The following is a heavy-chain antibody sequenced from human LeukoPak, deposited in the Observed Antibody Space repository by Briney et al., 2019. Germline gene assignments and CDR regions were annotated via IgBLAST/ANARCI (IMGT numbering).Heavy chain of an antibody. CDR3: ARDFSWRQFDY. Sequence: GGSLGLSCAVSGFTVSSSYMTWVRQAPGKGLEWVSVFYIDGSTYYVDSVKGRFTISRDDSKNTLYLQMNSLRAEDTAVYYCARDFSWRQFDYWGQGTLVTVAS. D-gene: IGHD6-13*01. J-gene: IGHJ4*02. CDR1: GFTVSSSY. V-gene: IGHV3-53*01. CDR2: FYIDGST.